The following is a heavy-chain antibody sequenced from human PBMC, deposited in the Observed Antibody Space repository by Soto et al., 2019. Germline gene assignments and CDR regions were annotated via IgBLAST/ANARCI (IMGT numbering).Heavy chain of an antibody. D-gene: IGHD2-2*01. CDR3: ARYCSSTSCYSPFDY. CDR1: GFTVSSNY. CDR2: IYSGGST. Sequence: GGSLRLSCAASGFTVSSNYMSWVRQAPEKGLEWVSVIYSGGSTYYADSVKGRFTISRDNSKNTLYLQMNSLRAEDTAVYYCARYCSSTSCYSPFDYWGQGTLVTVSS. J-gene: IGHJ4*02. V-gene: IGHV3-53*01.